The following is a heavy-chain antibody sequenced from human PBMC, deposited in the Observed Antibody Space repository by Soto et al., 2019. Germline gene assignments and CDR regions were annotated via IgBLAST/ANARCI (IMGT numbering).Heavy chain of an antibody. Sequence: QVQLVQSGAEVKKPGSSVKVSCKASGGTFSSYANSWVRQAPGQGLEWMGGIIPIFGTANYAQKFQGRVTITADKSTSTAYMELSSLRSEDTAVYYCARVLVVVVAATHYYYGMDVWGQGTTVTVSS. CDR3: ARVLVVVVAATHYYYGMDV. CDR1: GGTFSSYA. D-gene: IGHD2-15*01. CDR2: IIPIFGTA. V-gene: IGHV1-69*06. J-gene: IGHJ6*02.